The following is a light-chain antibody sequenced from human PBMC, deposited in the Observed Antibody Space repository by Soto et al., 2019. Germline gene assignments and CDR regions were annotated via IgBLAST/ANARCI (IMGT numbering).Light chain of an antibody. V-gene: IGLV2-14*01. J-gene: IGLJ1*01. CDR2: EVT. CDR1: SRDVGGYNY. CDR3: KSFTGSSTLV. Sequence: QSVLTQPASVSGSPGQSITNSCTGTSRDVGGYNYVSWYQQHPGKAPKLLIYEVTNRPSGVSSRFSGSKSGNTASLTISGLQAEDEADYYCKSFTGSSTLVFGIGTKLTVL.